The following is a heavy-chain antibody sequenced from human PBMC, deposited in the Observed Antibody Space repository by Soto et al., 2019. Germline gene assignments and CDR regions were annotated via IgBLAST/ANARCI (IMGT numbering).Heavy chain of an antibody. CDR2: IYPGDSDT. Sequence: GKSLKISCKGSGYRFTSYWIGWVRQMPGKGLEWMGIIYPGDSDTRYSPSFQGQVTISADKSISTAYLQWSSLKASDTAMYYCARHILTGYYNYYYMDVWGKGTTVTVS. V-gene: IGHV5-51*01. J-gene: IGHJ6*03. D-gene: IGHD3-9*01. CDR1: GYRFTSYW. CDR3: ARHILTGYYNYYYMDV.